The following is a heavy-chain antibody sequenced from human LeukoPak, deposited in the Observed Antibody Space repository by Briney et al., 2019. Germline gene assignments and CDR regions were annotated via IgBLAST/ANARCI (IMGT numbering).Heavy chain of an antibody. V-gene: IGHV4-30-4*01. D-gene: IGHD2-2*01. Sequence: PSETLSLTCTVSGGSISSGDYYWSWIRQPPGKGLEWIGYIYYSGSTYYNPSLKSRVTISVDTSKNQFSLKLSSVTAADTAVYYCARGGVPAANWKWFDPWGQGTLVTVSS. CDR2: IYYSGST. J-gene: IGHJ5*02. CDR3: ARGGVPAANWKWFDP. CDR1: GGSISSGDYY.